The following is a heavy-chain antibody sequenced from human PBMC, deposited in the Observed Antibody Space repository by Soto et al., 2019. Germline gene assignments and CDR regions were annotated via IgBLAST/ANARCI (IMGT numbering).Heavy chain of an antibody. Sequence: ASVKVSCKASGGTFSSYAISWVRQAPGQGLEWMGGIIPIFGTANYAQKFQGRVTITADESTSTAYMELSSLRSEDTAVYYCASGRTRYCSGGSCYPDYWGQGTLVTVSS. V-gene: IGHV1-69*13. D-gene: IGHD2-15*01. CDR2: IIPIFGTA. CDR1: GGTFSSYA. CDR3: ASGRTRYCSGGSCYPDY. J-gene: IGHJ4*02.